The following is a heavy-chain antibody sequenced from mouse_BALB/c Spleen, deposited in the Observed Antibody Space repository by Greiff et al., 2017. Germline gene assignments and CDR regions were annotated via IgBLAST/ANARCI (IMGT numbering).Heavy chain of an antibody. CDR3: ARGATATWCAY. V-gene: IGHV1-54*03. D-gene: IGHD1-2*01. J-gene: IGHJ3*01. CDR2: INPGSGGT. Sequence: QVQLQQSGAELVRPGTSVKVSCKASGYAFTNYLIEWVKQRPGQGLEWIGVINPGSGGTNYNEKFKGKATLTADKSSSTAYMQLSSLTSDDSAVYFCARGATATWCAYWGQGTLVTVSA. CDR1: GYAFTNYL.